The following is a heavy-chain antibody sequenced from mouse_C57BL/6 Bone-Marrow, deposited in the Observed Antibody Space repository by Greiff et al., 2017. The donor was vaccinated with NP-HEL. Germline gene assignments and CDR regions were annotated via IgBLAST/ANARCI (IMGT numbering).Heavy chain of an antibody. V-gene: IGHV3-6*01. CDR2: IRYDGST. CDR3: ARDGPTLSYFDY. D-gene: IGHD2-3*01. Sequence: EVKLQESGPGLVKPSQSLSLTCSVTGYSITSGYYWNWIRQFPGNKLEWMGYIRYDGSTNYNPSLKNRSSITQDTSKSQFFLKLNSVTTEDTATYYCARDGPTLSYFDYWGQGTTLTVSS. J-gene: IGHJ2*01. CDR1: GYSITSGYY.